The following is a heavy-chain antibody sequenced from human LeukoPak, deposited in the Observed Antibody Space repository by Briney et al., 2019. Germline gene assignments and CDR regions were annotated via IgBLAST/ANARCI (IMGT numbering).Heavy chain of an antibody. Sequence: GGSLRLSCAASGFIFSSYSINWVRQAPGKGLEWVSSISSSSSYIYYADSVKGRFTISRDSAKNSLYLQMNSLRAEDTAVYYCAREYYYDSRAPGAFDIWGQGTTVTVSS. D-gene: IGHD3-22*01. CDR3: AREYYYDSRAPGAFDI. CDR2: ISSSSSYI. CDR1: GFIFSSYS. V-gene: IGHV3-21*01. J-gene: IGHJ3*02.